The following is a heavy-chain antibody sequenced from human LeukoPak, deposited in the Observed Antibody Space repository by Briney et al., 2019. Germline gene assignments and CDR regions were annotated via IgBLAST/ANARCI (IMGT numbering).Heavy chain of an antibody. D-gene: IGHD6-19*01. V-gene: IGHV3-7*01. CDR1: GFTFSSYW. CDR2: IKQDGSEK. J-gene: IGHJ4*02. Sequence: PGGSLRLSCAASGFTFSSYWMSWVRQAPGKGLEWVANIKQDGSEKYYVDSVKGRFTISRDNAKNSLYLQMNSLRAEDTAVYYCAREGSSGSDYFDYWGQGTLVTVPS. CDR3: AREGSSGSDYFDY.